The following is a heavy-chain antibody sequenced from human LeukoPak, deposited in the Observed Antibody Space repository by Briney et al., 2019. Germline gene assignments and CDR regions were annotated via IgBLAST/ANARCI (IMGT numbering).Heavy chain of an antibody. D-gene: IGHD2/OR15-2a*01. CDR3: ARELYVAAAFLTHRPFYYYYYGMDV. J-gene: IGHJ6*02. CDR2: INPSGGST. CDR1: GYTFTSYH. Sequence: ASVKVSCKASGYTFTSYHMHWVRQAPGQGLEWVGIINPSGGSTSYAQKFQGRVTMTRDTSTSTVYMELSSLRSEDTAVYYCARELYVAAAFLTHRPFYYYYYGMDVWGQGTTVTVSS. V-gene: IGHV1-46*01.